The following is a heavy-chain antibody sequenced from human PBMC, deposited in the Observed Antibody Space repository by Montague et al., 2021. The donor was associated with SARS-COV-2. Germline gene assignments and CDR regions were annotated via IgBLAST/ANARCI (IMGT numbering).Heavy chain of an antibody. V-gene: IGHV4-31*03. J-gene: IGHJ5*02. Sequence: TLSLTCTVSGGSISSGGYYWSWIRQHPGKGLEWIGYNYYSGSTYYNPSLKSRLTISVDTSKNRFSLKLSSVTAADTAMYYCARARLVVPTTRNWFDPWGQGTLVTVSS. CDR1: GGSISSGGYY. CDR2: NYYSGST. D-gene: IGHD2-2*01. CDR3: ARARLVVPTTRNWFDP.